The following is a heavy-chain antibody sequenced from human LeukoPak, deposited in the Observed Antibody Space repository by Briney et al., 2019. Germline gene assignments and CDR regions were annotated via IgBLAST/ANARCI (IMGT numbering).Heavy chain of an antibody. J-gene: IGHJ4*02. CDR2: INPNSGGT. Sequence: ASVKVSCKASGYTFTGYYMHWVRQAPGQGLEGMGWINPNSGGTNYAQNFQGRVTITRDTSISTVYMELRRLRFDDTAVYYCARGGLWFGEESTNWGQGTLVTVSS. V-gene: IGHV1-2*02. D-gene: IGHD3-10*01. CDR1: GYTFTGYY. CDR3: ARGGLWFGEESTN.